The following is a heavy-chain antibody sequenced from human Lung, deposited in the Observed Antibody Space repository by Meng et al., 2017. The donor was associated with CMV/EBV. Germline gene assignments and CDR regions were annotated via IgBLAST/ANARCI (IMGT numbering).Heavy chain of an antibody. J-gene: IGHJ6*02. CDR1: GFSLSNARMG. Sequence: GPTLVKPTETLTLTCTVSGFSLSNARMGVSWIRQPPGKALEWLAHIFSNDEKSYSTSLKSRLTISKDTSKSQVVLTMTNMDPVDTATYYCARHLPTYYYDSSGYYYPYYYYGMDVWGQGTTVTVSS. CDR2: IFSNDEK. CDR3: ARHLPTYYYDSSGYYYPYYYYGMDV. V-gene: IGHV2-26*01. D-gene: IGHD3-22*01.